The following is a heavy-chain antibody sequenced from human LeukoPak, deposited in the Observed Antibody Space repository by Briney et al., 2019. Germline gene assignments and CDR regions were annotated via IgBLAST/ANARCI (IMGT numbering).Heavy chain of an antibody. D-gene: IGHD4-11*01. V-gene: IGHV3-21*01. CDR3: ARAPRGYSNYGDY. CDR1: GFTFSSYI. Sequence: GGSLRLSCAASGFTFSSYIMNWVRQAPGKGLEWVSSISSSSSYIYYADSVKGRFTISRDNAKNSLYLQMNSLRAEDTAVYYCARAPRGYSNYGDYWGQGTLVTVSS. J-gene: IGHJ4*02. CDR2: ISSSSSYI.